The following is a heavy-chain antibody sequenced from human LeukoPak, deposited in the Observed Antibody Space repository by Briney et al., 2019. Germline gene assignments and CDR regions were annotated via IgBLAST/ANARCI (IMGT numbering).Heavy chain of an antibody. V-gene: IGHV3-23*01. D-gene: IGHD2-2*01. CDR2: ISGNGGIA. CDR1: GFTFSDFA. Sequence: GGSLRLSCTASGFTFSDFAMSWVRQAPGKGLEWVSRISGNGGIAYYTDSVKGRFSISRDNSKNTVYLQMNSLRAEDTALYYCAKGYCSSASCYPYYFDYWGQGTLVTVSS. CDR3: AKGYCSSASCYPYYFDY. J-gene: IGHJ4*02.